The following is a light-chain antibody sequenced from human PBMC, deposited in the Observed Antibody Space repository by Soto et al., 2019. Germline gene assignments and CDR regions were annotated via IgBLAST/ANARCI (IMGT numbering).Light chain of an antibody. V-gene: IGKV3-15*01. CDR1: QSVSSN. J-gene: IGKJ4*01. Sequence: EIVMTQSPATLSVSTGERATLSCRASQSVSSNLAWYQQKPGQAPRLLIYGASTRATGIPARFSGSGSGTEFTLTISSLQSEDFAVYYCQQYNNWPPLTFGGGTKVDI. CDR2: GAS. CDR3: QQYNNWPPLT.